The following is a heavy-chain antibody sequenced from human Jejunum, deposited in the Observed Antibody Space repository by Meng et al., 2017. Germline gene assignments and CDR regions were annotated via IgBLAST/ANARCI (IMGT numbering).Heavy chain of an antibody. Sequence: HVPRQTSGPGLVKPPGTLSLPCAVSGDFTSSSDRWTWVRQAPGRGLEWIGEVWHSGATYYNPSLESRLTISIDTSNNRFSLELSSATAADTAVYYCARGVLERYFDYWGQGALVTVSS. CDR1: GDFTSSSDR. CDR2: VWHSGAT. D-gene: IGHD3-10*01. CDR3: ARGVLERYFDY. J-gene: IGHJ4*02. V-gene: IGHV4-4*03.